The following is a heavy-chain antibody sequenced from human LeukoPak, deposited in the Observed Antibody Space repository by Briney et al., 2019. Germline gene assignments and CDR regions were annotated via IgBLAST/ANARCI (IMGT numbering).Heavy chain of an antibody. CDR1: GFTFSSSA. V-gene: IGHV3-64D*06. CDR2: ISSNGGST. Sequence: GGSLRLSCSASGFTFSSSAMHWVRQAPGKGLEYVSAISSNGGSTYYADSVKGRFTISRDNSKNTLYLQMSSLRAEDTAVYYCAPSPYYYESSGYSAWGQGTLVTVSS. J-gene: IGHJ5*02. D-gene: IGHD3-22*01. CDR3: APSPYYYESSGYSA.